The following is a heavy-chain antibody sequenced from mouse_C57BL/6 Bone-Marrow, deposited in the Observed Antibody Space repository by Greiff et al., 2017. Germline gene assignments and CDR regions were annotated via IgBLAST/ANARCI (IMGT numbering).Heavy chain of an antibody. CDR3: TRGKAAQASFDY. CDR2: ISSGGDYI. V-gene: IGHV5-9-1*02. D-gene: IGHD3-2*02. CDR1: GFTFSSYA. J-gene: IGHJ2*01. Sequence: EVQVVESGEGLVKPGGSLKLSCAASGFTFSSYAMSWVRQTPEKRLEWVAYISSGGDYIYYADTVKGRFTISRDNARNTLYLQMSSLKSEDTAMYYCTRGKAAQASFDYWGQGTTLTVSS.